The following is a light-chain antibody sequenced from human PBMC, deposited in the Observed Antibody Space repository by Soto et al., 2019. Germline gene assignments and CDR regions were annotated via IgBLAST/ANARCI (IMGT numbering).Light chain of an antibody. CDR2: TAS. CDR3: QHYKAFSPWT. J-gene: IGKJ1*01. CDR1: QGISSW. V-gene: IGKV1-12*01. Sequence: DIQMTQSPSSVSASVGDRVTITCRASQGISSWLAWYQQKPGKAPNLLIYTASTLQSGVPSRFSGSVSGTEFTLTISNLQPDDSATYYCQHYKAFSPWTFGQGTKVDIK.